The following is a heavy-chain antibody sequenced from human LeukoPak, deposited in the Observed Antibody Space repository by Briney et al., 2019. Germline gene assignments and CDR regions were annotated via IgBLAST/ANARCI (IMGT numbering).Heavy chain of an antibody. J-gene: IGHJ4*02. V-gene: IGHV3-48*04. D-gene: IGHD3-10*01. Sequence: GGSLRLSCAASGFTFSSYSMNWVRQAPGKGLEWVSYISSSSSTIYYADSVKGRFTISRDNAKNSLYLQMNSLRAEDTAVYYCARDTYYYGSGSYDYWGQGTLVTVSS. CDR1: GFTFSSYS. CDR2: ISSSSSTI. CDR3: ARDTYYYGSGSYDY.